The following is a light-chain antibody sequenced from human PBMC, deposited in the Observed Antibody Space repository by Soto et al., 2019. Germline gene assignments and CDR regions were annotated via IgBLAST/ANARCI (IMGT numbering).Light chain of an antibody. CDR3: QQYGGSPRT. V-gene: IGKV3-20*01. Sequence: EIVLTQSPDTLSLSPGERATLSCRASHTVTSNYLAWYQQKSGQAPRLLIYVASSRATDIPDRFSVSGSGTDFTLTISRLETEDFAVYYCQQYGGSPRTFGQGTKVEIK. CDR2: VAS. CDR1: HTVTSNY. J-gene: IGKJ1*01.